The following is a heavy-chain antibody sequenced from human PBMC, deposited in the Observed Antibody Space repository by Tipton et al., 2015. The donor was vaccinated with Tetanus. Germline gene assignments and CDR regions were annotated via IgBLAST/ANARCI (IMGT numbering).Heavy chain of an antibody. V-gene: IGHV3-21*01. CDR2: ISSSSSYI. D-gene: IGHD6-6*01. J-gene: IGHJ4*02. Sequence: SLRLSCAASGFTFSSYSMNWVRQAPGKGLEWVSSISSSSSYIYYADSVKGRFTISRDNAKNSLYLQMNSLRAEDTAVYYCARDHGEKEQLAPFDYWGQGTLVTVSS. CDR3: ARDHGEKEQLAPFDY. CDR1: GFTFSSYS.